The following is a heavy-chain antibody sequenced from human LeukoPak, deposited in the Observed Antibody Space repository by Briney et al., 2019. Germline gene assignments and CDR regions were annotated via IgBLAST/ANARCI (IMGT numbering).Heavy chain of an antibody. V-gene: IGHV3-23*01. CDR1: GFTFSRYT. J-gene: IGHJ4*02. D-gene: IGHD5-18*01. CDR3: AKDAWIQLWSNPFDY. CDR2: ISGSDGDT. Sequence: GGSLRLSCTASGFTFSRYTMSWVRQAPGKGLEWVSSISGSDGDTFHADSVKGRFTISRDNSKNTLYLQMNSLRAEDTAVYYCAKDAWIQLWSNPFDYWGQGTLVTVSS.